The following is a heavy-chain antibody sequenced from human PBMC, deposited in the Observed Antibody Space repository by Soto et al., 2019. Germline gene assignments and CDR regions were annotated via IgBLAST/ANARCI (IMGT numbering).Heavy chain of an antibody. Sequence: SLTCTVSGGSISSGGYYWSWIRQHPGKGLEWIGYIYYSGSTYYNPSLKSRVTISVDTSKNQFSLKLSSVTAADTAVYYCARDRSIAVAGKGDYYYYGMDVWGQGTTVTVSS. CDR2: IYYSGST. V-gene: IGHV4-31*03. CDR1: GGSISSGGYY. J-gene: IGHJ6*02. CDR3: ARDRSIAVAGKGDYYYYGMDV. D-gene: IGHD6-19*01.